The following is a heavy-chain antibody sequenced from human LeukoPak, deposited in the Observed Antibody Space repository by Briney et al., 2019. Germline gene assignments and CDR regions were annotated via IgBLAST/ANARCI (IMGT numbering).Heavy chain of an antibody. Sequence: PGRSLRLSCAASGFTFSTYAMSWVRQAAGKGLEWVSGISGSGGGTYYADSVKGRFTVSRDNSKNTLHLQMSSLRVEDTAVYYCARVWRGNTYGPGDYWGQGTLVTVSS. CDR3: ARVWRGNTYGPGDY. D-gene: IGHD5-18*01. V-gene: IGHV3-23*01. CDR2: ISGSGGGT. CDR1: GFTFSTYA. J-gene: IGHJ4*02.